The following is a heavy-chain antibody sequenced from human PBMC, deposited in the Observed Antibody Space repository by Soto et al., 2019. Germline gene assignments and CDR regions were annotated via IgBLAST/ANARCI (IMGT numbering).Heavy chain of an antibody. D-gene: IGHD3-3*01. CDR1: GFTFSSYA. CDR3: AKDLYSWTGFRNLDY. CDR2: ISGSGTST. Sequence: GSLRLSCAASGFTFSSYAMSWVRQAPGKGLEWVSGISGSGTSTHYADSVKGRFTLSRDNSKNTLYLQMNSLRAEDTAVYYCAKDLYSWTGFRNLDYWGQGTLVTVSS. V-gene: IGHV3-23*01. J-gene: IGHJ4*02.